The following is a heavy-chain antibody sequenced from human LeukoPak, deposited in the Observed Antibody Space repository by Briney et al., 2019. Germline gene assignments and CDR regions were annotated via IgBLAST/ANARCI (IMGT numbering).Heavy chain of an antibody. J-gene: IGHJ4*02. CDR3: AKVGYYDSSGLFDY. V-gene: IGHV3-30*18. Sequence: GSLRLSCAASGFTFSSYGMHWVRQAPGKGLEWVAVISYDGSNKYYADSVKGRFTISRDNSKNTLYLQMNSLRAEDTAVYYCAKVGYYDSSGLFDYWGQGTLVTVSS. D-gene: IGHD3-22*01. CDR1: GFTFSSYG. CDR2: ISYDGSNK.